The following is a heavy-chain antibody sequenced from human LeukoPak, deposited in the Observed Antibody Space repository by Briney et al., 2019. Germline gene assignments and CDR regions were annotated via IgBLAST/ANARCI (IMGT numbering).Heavy chain of an antibody. CDR2: INHSGST. CDR3: ARDRASWVPYYFDY. Sequence: SETLSPTCAVYGGSFSGYYWSWIRQPPGKGLEWIGEINHSGSTNYNPSLKSRVTISVDTSKNQFSLKLNSVTAADTAVYYCARDRASWVPYYFDYWGQGTLVTVSS. D-gene: IGHD1-1*01. J-gene: IGHJ4*02. CDR1: GGSFSGYY. V-gene: IGHV4-34*01.